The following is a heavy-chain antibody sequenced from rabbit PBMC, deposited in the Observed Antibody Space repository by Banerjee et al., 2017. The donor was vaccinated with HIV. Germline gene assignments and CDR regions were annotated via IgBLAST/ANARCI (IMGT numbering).Heavy chain of an antibody. Sequence: QEQLEESGGDLVKPEGSLTLTCTASGFTFSSYWMYWVRQAPGKGLEWIGCIDGIGSGSTYYATWAKGRFTISKTSSTTVTLQMTSLTAADTATYFCAREQYAGYAGYGLWGQGTLVTVS. CDR2: IDGIGSGST. J-gene: IGHJ3*01. CDR1: GFTFSSYW. CDR3: AREQYAGYAGYGL. D-gene: IGHD7-1*01. V-gene: IGHV1S45*01.